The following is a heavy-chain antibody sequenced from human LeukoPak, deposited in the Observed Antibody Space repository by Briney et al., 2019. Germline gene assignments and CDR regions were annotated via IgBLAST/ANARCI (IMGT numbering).Heavy chain of an antibody. D-gene: IGHD3-10*01. Sequence: PGGSLRLSCAASGFTFSSYWMSWVRQAPGKGLEWVANIKQDGSEKYYVDSVKGRFTISRDNAKNSLYLQMNSLRGEDTAVYYCARDWGLTYYYFYYYVDVWGKGTTVTVSS. J-gene: IGHJ6*03. CDR2: IKQDGSEK. V-gene: IGHV3-7*01. CDR3: ARDWGLTYYYFYYYVDV. CDR1: GFTFSSYW.